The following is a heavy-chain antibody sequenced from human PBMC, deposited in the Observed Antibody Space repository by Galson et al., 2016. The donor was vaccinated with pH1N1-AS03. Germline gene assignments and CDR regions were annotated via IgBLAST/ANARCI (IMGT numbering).Heavy chain of an antibody. Sequence: LRLSCAASGFTFNGYNMHWVRQSSGKGLEWVALITGAGDSTFYADSVKGRFTISRDNTKNSLYLQMDSLRGDDTALYYCAKDTGVFGYYYTFDYWGPGTLVTVSS. D-gene: IGHD3-3*01. CDR1: GFTFNGYN. V-gene: IGHV3-43D*03. CDR3: AKDTGVFGYYYTFDY. CDR2: ITGAGDST. J-gene: IGHJ4*02.